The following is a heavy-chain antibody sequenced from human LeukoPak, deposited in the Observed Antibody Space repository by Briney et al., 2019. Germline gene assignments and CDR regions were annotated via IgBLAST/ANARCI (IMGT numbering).Heavy chain of an antibody. V-gene: IGHV4-38-2*01. CDR3: ARAVAGTGVYYFDY. Sequence: SETLSLTCAVSGYSISSGYYWGWIRQPPGQGLEWIGSIYHSGSTYYNPSLKSRVTISVDTSKNQFSLKLSSVTAADTAVYYCARAVAGTGVYYFDYWGQGTLVTVSS. CDR1: GYSISSGYY. CDR2: IYHSGST. D-gene: IGHD6-19*01. J-gene: IGHJ4*02.